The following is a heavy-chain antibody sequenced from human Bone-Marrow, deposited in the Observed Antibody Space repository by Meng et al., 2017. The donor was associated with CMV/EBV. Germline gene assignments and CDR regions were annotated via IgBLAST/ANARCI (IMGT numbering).Heavy chain of an antibody. J-gene: IGHJ6*02. CDR2: ISYDGSNK. V-gene: IGHV3-30-3*01. D-gene: IGHD1-26*01. CDR3: ARDPSLVGASWYYYYGMDV. Sequence: GESLKISCAVSGFTIGAHWMDWVRQAPGKGLEWVAVISYDGSNKYYADSVKGRFTISRDNSKNTLYLQMNSLRAEDTAVYYCARDPSLVGASWYYYYGMDVWGQGTTVTVSS. CDR1: GFTIGAHW.